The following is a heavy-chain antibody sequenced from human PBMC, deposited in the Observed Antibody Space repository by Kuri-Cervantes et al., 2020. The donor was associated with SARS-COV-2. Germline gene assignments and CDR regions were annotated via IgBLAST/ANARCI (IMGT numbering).Heavy chain of an antibody. J-gene: IGHJ4*02. V-gene: IGHV3-48*01. Sequence: GGSRRLSCAASGFTFGASEMNWVRQSPGKGLEWVSYISSGRRSIYYRDAVKGRFTISRDNGKNSLFLQMNSLRAEDTAVYYCVRGIVGPGYVITGSYLDSWGQGVLVTVSS. D-gene: IGHD3-22*01. CDR2: ISSGRRSI. CDR3: VRGIVGPGYVITGSYLDS. CDR1: GFTFGASE.